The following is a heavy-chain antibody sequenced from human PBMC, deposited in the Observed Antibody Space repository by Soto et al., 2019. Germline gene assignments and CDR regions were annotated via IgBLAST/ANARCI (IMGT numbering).Heavy chain of an antibody. CDR3: AGGRRHYGMDV. CDR1: GFTFSSYA. CDR2: ISYDGSNK. J-gene: IGHJ6*02. Sequence: QVQLVESGGGVVQPGRSLRLSCAASGFTFSSYAMHWVRQAPGKGLEWVAVISYDGSNKYYADSVKGRFTISRDNAQNSLYLEMNNLRAEDTALYYCAGGRRHYGMDVWGQGTTVTVFS. V-gene: IGHV3-30-3*01.